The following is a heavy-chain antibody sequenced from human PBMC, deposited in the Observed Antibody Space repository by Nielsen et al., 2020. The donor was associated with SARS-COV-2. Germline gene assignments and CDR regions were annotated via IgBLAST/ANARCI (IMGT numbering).Heavy chain of an antibody. CDR1: GFTVSSNY. Sequence: GGSLRLSCAASGFTVSSNYMSWVRQAPGKGLEWVSLIYSGGSTYYADSVKDRFTISRDNSKNTLYLQMNSLRAEDTAVYYCARGNYNYDFWRVASYYYYYGMDVWGQGTTVTVSS. V-gene: IGHV3-66*01. J-gene: IGHJ6*02. CDR3: ARGNYNYDFWRVASYYYYYGMDV. CDR2: IYSGGST. D-gene: IGHD3-3*01.